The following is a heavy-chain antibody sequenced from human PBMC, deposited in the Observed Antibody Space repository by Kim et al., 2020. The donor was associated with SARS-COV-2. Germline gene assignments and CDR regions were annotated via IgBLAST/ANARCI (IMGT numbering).Heavy chain of an antibody. CDR1: GFTFSRRA. CDR2: VNNNNNP. V-gene: IGHV3-23*05. Sequence: GGSLRLSCAASGFTFSRRAMSWVRQVPGKGLEWIASVNNNNNPYYADSVKGRFTVSRDITKDTLYLQMNSLRADDTALYYCAKDHPRSGWPTFDSWGQG. CDR3: AKDHPRSGWPTFDS. D-gene: IGHD6-19*01. J-gene: IGHJ4*02.